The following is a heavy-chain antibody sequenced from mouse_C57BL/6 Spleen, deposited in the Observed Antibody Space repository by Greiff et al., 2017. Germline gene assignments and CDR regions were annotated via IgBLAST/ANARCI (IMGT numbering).Heavy chain of an antibody. D-gene: IGHD2-3*01. Sequence: VQLQQSGAELVKPGASVKLSCKASGYTFTSYWMHWVKQRPGQGLEWIGMIHPNSGSTNYNEKFKSKATLTVDKSSSTAYMQLSSLTSEDSAVYYCARDGYPAYYAMDYWGQGTSVTVSS. CDR2: IHPNSGST. CDR3: ARDGYPAYYAMDY. V-gene: IGHV1-64*01. J-gene: IGHJ4*01. CDR1: GYTFTSYW.